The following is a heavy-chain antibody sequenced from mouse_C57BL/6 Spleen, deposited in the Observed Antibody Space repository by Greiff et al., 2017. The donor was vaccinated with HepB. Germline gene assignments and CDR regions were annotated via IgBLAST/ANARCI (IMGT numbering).Heavy chain of an antibody. CDR3: ARSIRIITTVASYYYAMDY. J-gene: IGHJ4*01. V-gene: IGHV1-77*01. D-gene: IGHD1-1*01. Sequence: QVQLQQSGAELVKPGASVKISCKASGYTFTDYYINWVKQRPGQGLEWIGKIGPGSGSTYYNEKFKGKATLTADKSSSTAYMQLSSLTSEDSAVYFCARSIRIITTVASYYYAMDYWGQGTSVTVSS. CDR2: IGPGSGST. CDR1: GYTFTDYY.